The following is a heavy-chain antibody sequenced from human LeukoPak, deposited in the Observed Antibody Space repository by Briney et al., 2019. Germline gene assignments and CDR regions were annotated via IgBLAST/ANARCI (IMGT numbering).Heavy chain of an antibody. D-gene: IGHD1-1*01. CDR2: IWYDGSRK. J-gene: IGHJ4*02. CDR1: GFSFSSYG. Sequence: GGSLRLSCAVSGFSFSSYGFYWVRQAPGKGLEWVALIWYDGSRKYYADSVKGRFTISKDNSKNTLYLQMNSLRAEDTAVYYCAKSRSGSANWALQIFDNWGQGTLVTVSS. V-gene: IGHV3-33*06. CDR3: AKSRSGSANWALQIFDN.